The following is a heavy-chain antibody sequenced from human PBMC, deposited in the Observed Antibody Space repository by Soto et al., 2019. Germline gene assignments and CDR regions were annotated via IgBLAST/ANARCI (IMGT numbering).Heavy chain of an antibody. CDR3: ARVTSMVRGVIDNWFDP. J-gene: IGHJ5*02. CDR1: GGTFSSYA. Sequence: QVPLMQSGAEVKKPGSSVTVSCKASGGTFSSYAIHWVRQAPGQGLEWMGGIIPMYGPAKYAQRFQGRVTITADESTTTVYMELTSLTSQYTAVYYCARVTSMVRGVIDNWFDPWGHGTLVTVSS. CDR2: IIPMYGPA. V-gene: IGHV1-69*01. D-gene: IGHD3-10*01.